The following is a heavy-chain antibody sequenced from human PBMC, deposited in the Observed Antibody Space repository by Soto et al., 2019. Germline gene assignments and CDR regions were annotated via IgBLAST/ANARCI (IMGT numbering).Heavy chain of an antibody. V-gene: IGHV4-30-4*01. CDR2: IYYSGST. Sequence: RSLTCTVSGGSISSGAYYWSWIRQPPGQGLEWIGYIYYSGSTYYNPSLKSRVTISVDTSKNQFSLKLSSVTAADTAVYYCARYYYDSSGYYGSQGRVDYYGMDVWGQGTTVSVSS. CDR3: ARYYYDSSGYYGSQGRVDYYGMDV. D-gene: IGHD3-22*01. J-gene: IGHJ6*02. CDR1: GGSISSGAYY.